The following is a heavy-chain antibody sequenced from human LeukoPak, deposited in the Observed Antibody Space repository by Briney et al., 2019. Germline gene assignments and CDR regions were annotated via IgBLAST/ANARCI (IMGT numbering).Heavy chain of an antibody. V-gene: IGHV4-34*01. CDR1: GGSVSGYY. J-gene: IGHJ4*02. D-gene: IGHD3-3*01. CDR2: ISHRGRT. Sequence: SETLSLTCAVYGGSVSGYYWSWIRQPPGKGLEWIGEISHRGRTHYNPSLKGRVTMSVDTSKNQFALEVDSVTAAGTAVYYCARIPLYFLEPFDYWGQGILVTVSS. CDR3: ARIPLYFLEPFDY.